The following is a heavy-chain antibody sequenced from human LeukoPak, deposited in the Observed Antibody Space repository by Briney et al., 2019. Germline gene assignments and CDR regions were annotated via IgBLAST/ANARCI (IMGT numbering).Heavy chain of an antibody. J-gene: IGHJ2*01. V-gene: IGHV1-18*01. D-gene: IGHD3-22*01. CDR2: ISAYNGNT. CDR3: ARDPYYYDSSGYWKDWFFDL. CDR1: GYTFTSYG. Sequence: ASVKVSCKASGYTFTSYGISWVRQAPGQGLEWMGWISAYNGNTNYAQTLQGRVTMTTDTSTSTAYMELRSLRSDDTAVYYCARDPYYYDSSGYWKDWFFDLWGRGTLVTVSS.